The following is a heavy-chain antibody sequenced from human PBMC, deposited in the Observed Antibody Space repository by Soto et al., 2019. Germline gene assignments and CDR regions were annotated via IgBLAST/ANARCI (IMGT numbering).Heavy chain of an antibody. D-gene: IGHD2-15*01. J-gene: IGHJ4*02. CDR2: IYWDDDK. CDR3: AHRPSYCSGGSCYSGFDY. Sequence: QITLKESGPTLVKPTQTLTLTCTFSGFSLSSSGVGVGWIRQPPGKALEWLALIYWDDDKRYSPSLKSRLTITKDTSKNQVALTMTHMDPVDTATYYCAHRPSYCSGGSCYSGFDYWGQGTLVTVSS. CDR1: GFSLSSSGVG. V-gene: IGHV2-5*02.